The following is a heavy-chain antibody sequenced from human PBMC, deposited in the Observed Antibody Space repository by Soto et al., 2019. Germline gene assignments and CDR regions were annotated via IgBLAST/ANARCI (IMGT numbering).Heavy chain of an antibody. J-gene: IGHJ4*02. CDR2: ISYDGSNK. V-gene: IGHV3-30-3*01. CDR3: SSSTHSGAFDY. CDR1: GFTFSSYA. D-gene: IGHD6-6*01. Sequence: PGGSLRLSCAASGFTFSSYAMHWVRQAPGKGLEWVAVISYDGSNKYYADSVKGRFTISRDNSKNTLYLQMNSLRAEDTAVYYCSSSTHSGAFDYWGQGTLVTVSS.